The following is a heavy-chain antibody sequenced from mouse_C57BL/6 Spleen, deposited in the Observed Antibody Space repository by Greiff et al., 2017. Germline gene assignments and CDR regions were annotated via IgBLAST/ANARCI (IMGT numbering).Heavy chain of an antibody. CDR2: INPSTGGT. J-gene: IGHJ1*03. CDR3: ASPLHYYGSRTGYFDV. CDR1: GYSFTGYY. D-gene: IGHD1-1*01. Sequence: EVQLQQSGPELVKPGASVKISCKASGYSFTGYYMNWVKQSPEKSLEWIGEINPSTGGTTYNQKFKAKATLTVDKSSSTAYMQLKSLTSEDSAVYYCASPLHYYGSRTGYFDVWGTGTTVTVSS. V-gene: IGHV1-42*01.